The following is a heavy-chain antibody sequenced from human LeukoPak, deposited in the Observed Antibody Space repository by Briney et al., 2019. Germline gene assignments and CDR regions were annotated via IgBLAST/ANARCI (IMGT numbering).Heavy chain of an antibody. V-gene: IGHV3-23*01. J-gene: IGHJ5*02. CDR1: GFTFSSYA. CDR3: AKDPYNTAVANTNGWFDP. Sequence: PGGSLRLSCAASGFTFSSYARSWVRRAPGKGLEWVSSISGSGGNTYYAQSVKGWFTISRDNSENTLYLQMDTLRADDTALYFCAKDPYNTAVANTNGWFDPWGQGTLVTVSS. CDR2: ISGSGGNT. D-gene: IGHD6-19*01.